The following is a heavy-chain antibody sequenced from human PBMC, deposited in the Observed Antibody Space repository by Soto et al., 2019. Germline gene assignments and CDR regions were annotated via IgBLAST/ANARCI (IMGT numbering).Heavy chain of an antibody. CDR3: ARGGSNDGQVAFDI. CDR2: INHSGSN. D-gene: IGHD1-26*01. J-gene: IGHJ3*02. CDR1: GGSFSTYY. Sequence: PSETLSLTCVVSGGSFSTYYYNWIRQSPGKGLEWIGEINHSGSNNYSPSPKSRVTMSLDTSKNHFSLKLTSVTAADTAVYYCARGGSNDGQVAFDIWGQGTMVTVSS. V-gene: IGHV4-34*01.